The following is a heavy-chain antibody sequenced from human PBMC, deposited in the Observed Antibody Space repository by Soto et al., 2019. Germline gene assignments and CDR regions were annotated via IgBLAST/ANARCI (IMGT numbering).Heavy chain of an antibody. V-gene: IGHV2-5*02. Sequence: QITLTESGLTLVKPTQTLTLTCTFSGFSFSTSAVGVGWIRQPPGKALEWLALIYWDDGKRYSPSLKSRITITKATSRNQVVLTMTNLEPVDTATYYCAHVYWAAAGTRYYFDYWGQGTLVTVSS. CDR1: GFSFSTSAVG. J-gene: IGHJ4*02. CDR2: IYWDDGK. CDR3: AHVYWAAAGTRYYFDY. D-gene: IGHD6-13*01.